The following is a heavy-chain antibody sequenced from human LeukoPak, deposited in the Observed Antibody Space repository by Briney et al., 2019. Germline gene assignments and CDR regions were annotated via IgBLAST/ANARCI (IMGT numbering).Heavy chain of an antibody. CDR1: GFTFSSYA. V-gene: IGHV3-23*01. CDR3: AKKGYYDGSGYYMYYFDH. J-gene: IGHJ4*02. D-gene: IGHD3-22*01. CDR2: ISGSGGGT. Sequence: PGGSLRLSCAASGFTFSSYAMSWVRQAPGKGLEWVSAISGSGGGTYYADSVKGRFTISRDNSKNTLYLQMNSLRAEDTAVYYCAKKGYYDGSGYYMYYFDHWGQGTLVTVSS.